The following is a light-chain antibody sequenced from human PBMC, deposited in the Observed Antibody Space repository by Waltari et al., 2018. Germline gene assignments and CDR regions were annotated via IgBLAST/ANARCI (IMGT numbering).Light chain of an antibody. CDR3: VLYMGSGISV. CDR1: SGSVSTSYY. Sequence: QPVVTQEPSFSVSPGGTVTLTCGFSSGSVSTSYYPRWYQQTPGQAPRTLIYSTNTRSSWVPDRFSGSILGNKAALTITGAQADDESDYYCVLYMGSGISVFGGGTKLTVL. CDR2: STN. J-gene: IGLJ3*02. V-gene: IGLV8-61*01.